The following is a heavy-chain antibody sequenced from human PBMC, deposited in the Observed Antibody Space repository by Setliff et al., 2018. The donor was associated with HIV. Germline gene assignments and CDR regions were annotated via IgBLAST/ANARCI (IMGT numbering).Heavy chain of an antibody. Sequence: PGGSLRLSCAASRFSFRSYWMSWVRQAPGKGLEWVSAISGSGGSTYYADSVKGRFTISRDNSKNTLYLQMNSLRAEDTAVYYCARDSVEWLPYSYYYMDVWGKGTTVTVSS. CDR2: ISGSGGST. CDR3: ARDSVEWLPYSYYYMDV. V-gene: IGHV3-23*01. J-gene: IGHJ6*03. CDR1: RFSFRSYW. D-gene: IGHD3-3*01.